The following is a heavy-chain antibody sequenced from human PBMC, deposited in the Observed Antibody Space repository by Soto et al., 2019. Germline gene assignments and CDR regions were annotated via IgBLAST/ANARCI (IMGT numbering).Heavy chain of an antibody. D-gene: IGHD5-18*01. Sequence: QVQLVESGGGVVQPGRSLRLSCAASGFTFSSYGMHWVRQAPGKGLEWVAVISYDGSNKYYADSVKGRFTISRDNSKNTLYLQMNSLRAEDTAVYYCAKDRAEDTACLGYWGQGTLVTVSS. CDR2: ISYDGSNK. CDR1: GFTFSSYG. J-gene: IGHJ4*02. V-gene: IGHV3-30*18. CDR3: AKDRAEDTACLGY.